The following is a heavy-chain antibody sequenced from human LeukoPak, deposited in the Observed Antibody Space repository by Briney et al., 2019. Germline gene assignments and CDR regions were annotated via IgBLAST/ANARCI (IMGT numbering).Heavy chain of an antibody. D-gene: IGHD5-18*01. V-gene: IGHV3-11*04. J-gene: IGHJ4*02. CDR3: ARDHNYAFDY. Sequence: GGSLRLSCAASGFTFSDYSMNWVRQAPGKGLEWVSYIGLSSGARYYADSVKGRFSISSDSAKNSLSLQMNSLRADDTAVYYCARDHNYAFDYWGQGILVTVSS. CDR1: GFTFSDYS. CDR2: IGLSSGAR.